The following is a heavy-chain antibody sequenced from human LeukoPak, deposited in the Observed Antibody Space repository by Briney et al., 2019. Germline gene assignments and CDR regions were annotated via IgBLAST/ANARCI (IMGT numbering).Heavy chain of an antibody. CDR1: GFTFDDYA. Sequence: PGGSLRLSCAASGFTFDDYAMHWVRQAPGKGLEWVSGINWNGGSTGYADSVKGRFTISRDNAKNSLYLQMNSLRAEDTALYYCARERRYSRYYYYYMDVWGKGTTVTVSS. V-gene: IGHV3-20*04. J-gene: IGHJ6*03. CDR2: INWNGGST. CDR3: ARERRYSRYYYYYMDV. D-gene: IGHD1-1*01.